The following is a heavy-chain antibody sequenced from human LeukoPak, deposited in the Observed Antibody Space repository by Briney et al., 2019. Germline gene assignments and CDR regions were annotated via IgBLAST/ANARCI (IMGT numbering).Heavy chain of an antibody. CDR1: GFTFGDYA. Sequence: GGALRLSCTASGFTFGDYAMSWFRQAPGKGLEWVGFIRSKAYGGTTEYAASVKGRFTISRDDSKSIAYLQMNSLKTEDTAVYYCTRTIVVTPTSESDYCGQGTLVTVSS. D-gene: IGHD1-26*01. CDR2: IRSKAYGGTT. V-gene: IGHV3-49*03. CDR3: TRTIVVTPTSESDY. J-gene: IGHJ4*02.